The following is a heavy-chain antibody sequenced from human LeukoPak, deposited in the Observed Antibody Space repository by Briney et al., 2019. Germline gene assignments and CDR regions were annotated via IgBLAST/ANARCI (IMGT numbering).Heavy chain of an antibody. CDR1: GFTFSSYA. V-gene: IGHV3-23*01. CDR2: ISGSGGST. Sequence: GGSLRLSCAASGFTFSSYAMSWVRQAPGKGLEWVSAISGSGGSTYYADSVKGRFTISRDNSKNTLYLQMNSLRAEDTAVYYCAKVFDVWAGSYPPYYFDSWGQGSLVTVSS. J-gene: IGHJ4*02. D-gene: IGHD3/OR15-3a*01. CDR3: AKVFDVWAGSYPPYYFDS.